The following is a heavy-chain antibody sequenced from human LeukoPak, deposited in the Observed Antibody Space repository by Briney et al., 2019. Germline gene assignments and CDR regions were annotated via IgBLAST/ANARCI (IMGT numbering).Heavy chain of an antibody. J-gene: IGHJ4*02. Sequence: GASVKVSCKXSGYSFSDYSMHWVRQAPSQGLEWMGRINPNSGGISYAQNFQGRVSMTRDTSISTTYMELSGLTSDDTAVYYCARGGSGSGYLYYFDYWGQGTLVSVSS. V-gene: IGHV1-2*06. CDR2: INPNSGGI. CDR1: GYSFSDYS. D-gene: IGHD3-10*01. CDR3: ARGGSGSGYLYYFDY.